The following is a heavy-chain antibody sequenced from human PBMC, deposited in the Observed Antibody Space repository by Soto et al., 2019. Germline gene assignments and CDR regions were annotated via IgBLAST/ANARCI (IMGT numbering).Heavy chain of an antibody. CDR1: GGTFNNYA. CDR2: ISPISGTT. V-gene: IGHV1-69*06. CDR3: ARWGGLSCSGAVCFKKPFDY. D-gene: IGHD2-8*02. Sequence: QVQLVQSGAEVKRPESSMKVSCKPSGGTFNNYAINWVRQAPGQGLEWMGAISPISGTTKYAQKFRGRVTITADKSTSTVYMDLISLRGEDTDVYYCARWGGLSCSGAVCFKKPFDYWGQGTLVTVSS. J-gene: IGHJ4*02.